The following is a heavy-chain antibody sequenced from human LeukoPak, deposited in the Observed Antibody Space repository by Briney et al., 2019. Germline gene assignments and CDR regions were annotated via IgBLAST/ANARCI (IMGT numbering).Heavy chain of an antibody. J-gene: IGHJ4*02. CDR1: GGSISSYY. V-gene: IGHV4-59*01. CDR3: ARHSSGWSLYFDY. Sequence: SETLSLTCTVSGGSISSYYWSWIRQPPGKGLEWIGYIYYSGSTNYNPSLKSRVTISVDTSKNQFSLKLSSVTAADTAVYYCARHSSGWSLYFDYWGQGTLVTVSS. CDR2: IYYSGST. D-gene: IGHD6-19*01.